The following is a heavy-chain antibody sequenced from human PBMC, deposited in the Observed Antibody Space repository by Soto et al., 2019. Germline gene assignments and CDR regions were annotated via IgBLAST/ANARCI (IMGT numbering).Heavy chain of an antibody. D-gene: IGHD6-19*01. J-gene: IGHJ3*02. CDR3: ARVRAYSSGWYTHDAFDI. CDR1: GYTFAGYY. CDR2: INPNSGGT. V-gene: IGHV1-2*04. Sequence: ASVKVSCKASGYTFAGYYMHWVRQAPGQGLEWMGWINPNSGGTNYAQKFQGWVTMTRDTSISTAYMELSRLRSDDTAVYYCARVRAYSSGWYTHDAFDIWGQGTMVTVSS.